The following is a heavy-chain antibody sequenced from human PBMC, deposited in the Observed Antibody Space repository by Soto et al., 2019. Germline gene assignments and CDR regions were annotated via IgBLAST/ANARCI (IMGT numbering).Heavy chain of an antibody. CDR1: GDTFTSNY. CDR2: INPSSGAT. V-gene: IGHV1-46*01. J-gene: IGHJ6*02. CDR3: ASRVLCDMDV. Sequence: VASVKVSCKASGDTFTSNYIHWVRQAPGQGLEWMGRINPSSGATLYAQKFQGRLTLTTDTSTSTVYMDLNSLKSEDSAVYYCASRVLCDMDVWGQGTTVTVSS. D-gene: IGHD2-21*01.